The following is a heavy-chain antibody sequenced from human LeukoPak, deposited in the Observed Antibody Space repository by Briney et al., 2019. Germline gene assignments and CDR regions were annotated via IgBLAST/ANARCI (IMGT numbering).Heavy chain of an antibody. CDR3: TTGGPYLRGYSGYVY. Sequence: QPGGSLTLSCAASGFTFSGSAMHWVRQASGKGLEWVGRIRSKANSYATAYAASVKGRFTISRDDSKNTAYLQMNSLKTEDTAVYYCTTGGPYLRGYSGYVYWGQGTLVTVSS. V-gene: IGHV3-73*01. CDR1: GFTFSGSA. CDR2: IRSKANSYAT. J-gene: IGHJ4*02. D-gene: IGHD5-12*01.